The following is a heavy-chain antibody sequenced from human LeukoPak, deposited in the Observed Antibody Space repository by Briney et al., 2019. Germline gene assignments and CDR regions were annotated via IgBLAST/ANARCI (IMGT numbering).Heavy chain of an antibody. CDR3: ARLPWESYDSSGYYLGNFDY. CDR2: IYPGDSDT. CDR1: GYSFTSYW. D-gene: IGHD3-22*01. Sequence: GESLKISCKGSGYSFTSYWIGWVRQMPGKGLEWMGIIYPGDSDTRYSPSFQGQVTISADKSISTAYLQWSSLKASDTAMYYCARLPWESYDSSGYYLGNFDYWGQGTLVTVSS. J-gene: IGHJ4*02. V-gene: IGHV5-51*01.